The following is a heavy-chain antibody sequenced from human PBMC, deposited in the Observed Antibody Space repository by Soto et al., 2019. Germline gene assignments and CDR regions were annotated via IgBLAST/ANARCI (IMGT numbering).Heavy chain of an antibody. CDR1: GFTFSSYG. CDR2: IWYDGSNK. D-gene: IGHD3-22*01. V-gene: IGHV3-33*01. CDR3: ARDATGTYYYDSSGYWEPWFDP. Sequence: PGGSLRLSCAASGFTFSSYGMHWVRQAPGKGLEWVAVIWYDGSNKYYADSVKGRFTISRDNSKNTLYLQMNSLRAEDTAVYYCARDATGTYYYDSSGYWEPWFDPWGQGTLVTVSS. J-gene: IGHJ5*02.